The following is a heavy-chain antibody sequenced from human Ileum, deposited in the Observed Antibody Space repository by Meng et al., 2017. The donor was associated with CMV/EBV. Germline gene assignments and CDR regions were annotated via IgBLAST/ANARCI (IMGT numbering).Heavy chain of an antibody. CDR2: IRYDGSNK. J-gene: IGHJ4*02. CDR3: GRGDPDY. V-gene: IGHV3-30*02. Sequence: GESLKISCAASGFTFSSYGMHWVRQAPGKGLEWVAFIRYDGSNKYYADSVKGRFTIPRDNAKNSVYLQMNSLTAEDTAMYYCGRGDPDYWGQGALV. CDR1: GFTFSSYG.